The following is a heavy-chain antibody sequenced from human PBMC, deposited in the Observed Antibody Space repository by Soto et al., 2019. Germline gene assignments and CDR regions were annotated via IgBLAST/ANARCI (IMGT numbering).Heavy chain of an antibody. CDR3: ARVPSP. Sequence: SETLSLTCTVSGASINNYPWTWIRQPPGKGLEWIAYIYYTGITYFNPSLKSRVTISVDRSKNQFSLKLSSVTAADTAVYYCARVPSPWAQGTLVTVSS. J-gene: IGHJ5*02. CDR1: GASINNYP. CDR2: IYYTGIT. V-gene: IGHV4-59*12.